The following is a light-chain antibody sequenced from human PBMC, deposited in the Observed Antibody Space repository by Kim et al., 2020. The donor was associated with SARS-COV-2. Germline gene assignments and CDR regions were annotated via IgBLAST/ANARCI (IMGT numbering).Light chain of an antibody. CDR2: GKN. CDR1: SLRSYY. CDR3: NSRDSSGNHLVV. Sequence: LGQTVRITCQGDSLRSYYASWYQQKPGQAPVLVIYGKNNRPSGIPDRFSGSSSGNTASLTITGAQAEDEADYYCNSRDSSGNHLVVFGGGTKLTVL. V-gene: IGLV3-19*01. J-gene: IGLJ2*01.